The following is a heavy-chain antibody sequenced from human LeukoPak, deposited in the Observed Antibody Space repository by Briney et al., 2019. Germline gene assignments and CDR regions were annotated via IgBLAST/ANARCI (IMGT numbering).Heavy chain of an antibody. Sequence: PGGSLRLSCAASGFTFSSYGMHWVRQAPGKGLEWVAVISYDGINKYYADSVKGRFTISRDNSKSTLYLEMNSLRTEDTAVYYCATHSTSWSSFDYWGQGILVTVSS. J-gene: IGHJ4*02. CDR1: GFTFSSYG. V-gene: IGHV3-30*19. D-gene: IGHD6-13*01. CDR2: ISYDGINK. CDR3: ATHSTSWSSFDY.